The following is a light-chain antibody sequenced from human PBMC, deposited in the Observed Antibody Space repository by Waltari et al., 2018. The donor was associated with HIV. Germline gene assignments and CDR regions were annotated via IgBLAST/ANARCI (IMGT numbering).Light chain of an antibody. CDR3: AAWDDSLSGWV. J-gene: IGLJ3*02. CDR2: RNN. Sequence: QSVLTQPPSVSGAPGQRVTISCTGSSSNIGAGYDVHWYHQLPGTAPKILIYRNNQRPSGVPDRFSGSKSGTSASLAISGLRSEDEADYYCAAWDDSLSGWVFGGGTKLTVL. V-gene: IGLV1-47*01. CDR1: SSNIGAGYD.